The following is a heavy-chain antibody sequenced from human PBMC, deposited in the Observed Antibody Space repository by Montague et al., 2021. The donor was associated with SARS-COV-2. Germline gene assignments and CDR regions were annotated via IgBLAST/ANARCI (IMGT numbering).Heavy chain of an antibody. Sequence: SETLSLTCTVPVGSISNYYWTWIRQPPGKGLEWIGYIYDSGSANYNPSLKSRSTISVDTSNNQFSLRLSSVTAADTAVYYCARAYCGGDCHVGPWGQGILVTVSS. J-gene: IGHJ5*02. D-gene: IGHD2-21*02. CDR1: VGSISNYY. V-gene: IGHV4-59*01. CDR2: IYDSGSA. CDR3: ARAYCGGDCHVGP.